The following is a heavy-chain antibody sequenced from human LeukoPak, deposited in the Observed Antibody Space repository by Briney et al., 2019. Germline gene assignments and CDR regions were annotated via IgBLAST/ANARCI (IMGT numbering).Heavy chain of an antibody. Sequence: ASVKVSCKASGYTFTSYGISWVRQAPGQGLEWMGWISAYNGNTNYAQKLQGRVTMTTDTSTSTAYMELRSLRSDDTAVYYCARTTSLSSWYGMDVWGQGTTVPVSS. D-gene: IGHD3-16*02. J-gene: IGHJ6*02. CDR3: ARTTSLSSWYGMDV. V-gene: IGHV1-18*01. CDR2: ISAYNGNT. CDR1: GYTFTSYG.